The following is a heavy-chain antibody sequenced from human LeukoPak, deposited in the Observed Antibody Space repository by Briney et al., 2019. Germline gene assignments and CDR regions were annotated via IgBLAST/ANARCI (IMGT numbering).Heavy chain of an antibody. CDR2: IKQDGSEK. V-gene: IGHV3-7*01. D-gene: IGHD6-13*01. J-gene: IGHJ6*02. Sequence: GGSLRLSCAASGFTFSSYWMSWVRRAPGKGLEWVANIKQDGSEKYYVDSVKGRFTISRDNAKNSLYLQMNSLRAEDTAVYYCAREGYSSSWYTTHYYGMDVWGQGTTVTVSS. CDR3: AREGYSSSWYTTHYYGMDV. CDR1: GFTFSSYW.